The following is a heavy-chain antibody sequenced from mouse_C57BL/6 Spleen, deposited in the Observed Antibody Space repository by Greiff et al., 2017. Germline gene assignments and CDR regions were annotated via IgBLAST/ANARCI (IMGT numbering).Heavy chain of an antibody. CDR1: GFTFSSYA. J-gene: IGHJ2*01. CDR2: ISDGGSYT. V-gene: IGHV5-4*01. Sequence: DVMLVESGGGLVKPGGSLKLSCAASGFTFSSYAMSWVRQTPEKRLEWVATISDGGSYTYYPHNVKGRFTISRDNAKNNLYLQMSHLKSEDTAMYYCARDSLYYYGSGDYWGQGTTLTVSS. D-gene: IGHD1-1*01. CDR3: ARDSLYYYGSGDY.